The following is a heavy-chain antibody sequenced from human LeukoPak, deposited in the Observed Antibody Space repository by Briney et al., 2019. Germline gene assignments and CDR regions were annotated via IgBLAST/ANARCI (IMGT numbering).Heavy chain of an antibody. CDR1: GGSISSSSYY. CDR3: ARGGQLLVGEPFDY. CDR2: IYYSEST. Sequence: SETLSLTCTVSGGSISSSSYYWGRIRQPPGKGLEWIASIYYSESTYDNPSLKSRVTISVDTSKNQFSLKLSSVTAADTAVYYCARGGQLLVGEPFDYWGQGTLVTVSS. D-gene: IGHD2-2*01. V-gene: IGHV4-39*01. J-gene: IGHJ4*02.